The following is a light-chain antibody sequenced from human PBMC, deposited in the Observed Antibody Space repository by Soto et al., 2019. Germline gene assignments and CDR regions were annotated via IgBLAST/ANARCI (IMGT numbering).Light chain of an antibody. CDR1: KNDIGVYDF. CDR3: KSYAGSNPYV. V-gene: IGLV2-8*01. J-gene: IGLJ1*01. CDR2: EVV. Sequence: QSVLTQPPSASGSPGQSVTISCTGTKNDIGVYDFVSWYQHHPGKAPRLIIYEVVQRPSGVPDRFSGSKSGNTASLTVYGLQAADEAGYFCKSYAGSNPYVFRSGTTVTVL.